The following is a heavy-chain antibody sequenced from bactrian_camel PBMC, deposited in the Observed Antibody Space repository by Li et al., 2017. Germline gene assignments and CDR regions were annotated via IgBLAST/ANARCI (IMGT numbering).Heavy chain of an antibody. D-gene: IGHD1*01. CDR2: IYLGGGFT. Sequence: HVQLVESGGGSVQAGGSLRLSCTVSGDTNAQVMGWFREAPGKERESIAAIYLGGGFTFYADSVKGRFTISRDSAKTTLYLQMNNLKPEDTAMYYCAAYIQVGLDPYDWGQGTQVTVS. CDR1: GDTNAQV. CDR3: AAYIQVGLDPYD. V-gene: IGHV3S54*01. J-gene: IGHJ4*01.